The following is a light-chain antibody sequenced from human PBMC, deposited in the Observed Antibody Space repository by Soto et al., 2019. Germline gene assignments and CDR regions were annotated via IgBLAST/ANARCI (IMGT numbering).Light chain of an antibody. CDR1: LTINTY. V-gene: IGKV1-39*01. CDR2: TAT. J-gene: IGKJ1*01. Sequence: DIRLSQSPSSLSASVGDRVTITCRASLTINTYLNWYQQKPGKAPNLLIFTATNLQSGVPSRCSGSGSGTHFTLTISSRQPEDCATYDCQHTYSSLLTFGQGTKVEIK. CDR3: QHTYSSLLT.